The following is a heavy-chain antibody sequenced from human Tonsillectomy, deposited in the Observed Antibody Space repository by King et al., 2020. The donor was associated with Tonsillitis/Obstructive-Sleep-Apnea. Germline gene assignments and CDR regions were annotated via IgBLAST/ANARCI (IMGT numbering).Heavy chain of an antibody. Sequence: VQLVESGAEVKKPGASVKVSCTASGYTFTGYYMHWVRQAPGQGLEWMGWINPNSGGTNYAQKFQGRVTMTRDTSISTAYMELSRLRSDDTAVYYCARGSIVVPAAILDDYWGQGTLVTVSS. CDR1: GYTFTGYY. J-gene: IGHJ4*02. D-gene: IGHD2-2*02. CDR2: INPNSGGT. V-gene: IGHV1-2*02. CDR3: ARGSIVVPAAILDDY.